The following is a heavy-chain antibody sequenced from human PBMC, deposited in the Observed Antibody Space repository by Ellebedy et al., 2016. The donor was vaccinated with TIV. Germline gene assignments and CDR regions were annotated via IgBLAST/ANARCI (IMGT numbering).Heavy chain of an antibody. J-gene: IGHJ4*02. D-gene: IGHD6-19*01. CDR3: ARGRAVAGIFDY. V-gene: IGHV1-8*02. CDR1: GYTFISYG. Sequence: ASVKVSCKASGYTFISYGISWARQAPGQGLEWMGWMNPNSGNTGYAQKFQGRVTMTRNTSISTAYMELSSLRSEDTAVYYCARGRAVAGIFDYWGQGTLVTDSS. CDR2: MNPNSGNT.